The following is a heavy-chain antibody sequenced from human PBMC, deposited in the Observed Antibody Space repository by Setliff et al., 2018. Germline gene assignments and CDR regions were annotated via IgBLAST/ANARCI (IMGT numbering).Heavy chain of an antibody. J-gene: IGHJ4*02. CDR1: GGSISSGSYY. V-gene: IGHV4-61*09. CDR3: ARVDSGFDY. Sequence: SETLSLTCTVSGGSISSGSYYWSWIRQPAGKGLEWIGHIHTSGSTNYNPSLKSRVTISVDTSKNQFSLKLSSVTAADTAVYYCARVDSGFDYWGQGTLVTVSS. D-gene: IGHD6-19*01. CDR2: IHTSGST.